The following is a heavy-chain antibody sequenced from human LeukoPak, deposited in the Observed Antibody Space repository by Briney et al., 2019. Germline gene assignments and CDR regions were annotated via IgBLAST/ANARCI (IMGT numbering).Heavy chain of an antibody. D-gene: IGHD1-26*01. J-gene: IGHJ4*02. CDR2: INTNTGNP. V-gene: IGHV7-4-1*02. CDR3: ASRRKVGATENYFDY. CDR1: GYTFTTYA. Sequence: ASVKVSCKASGYTFTTYAMNWVRQAPGQGLEWMGWINTNTGNPTYAQGFTGRFVFSLDTSVSTAYLQISSLKAEDTAVYYCASRRKVGATENYFDYWGQGTLVTVSS.